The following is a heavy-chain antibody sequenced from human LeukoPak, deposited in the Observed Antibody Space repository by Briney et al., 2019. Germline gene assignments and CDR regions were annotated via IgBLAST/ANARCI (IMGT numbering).Heavy chain of an antibody. CDR3: ASPFYDTIFGVETKPYYYYYGMDV. CDR1: GYTFTGYY. D-gene: IGHD3-3*01. J-gene: IGHJ6*02. CDR2: INPNSGGT. V-gene: IGHV1-2*02. Sequence: ASVKVSCKASGYTFTGYYMHWVRQAPGQGLEWMGWINPNSGGTNYAQKLQGRVTMTRDTSISTAYMELSRLRSDDTAVYYCASPFYDTIFGVETKPYYYYYGMDVWGQGTTVTVSS.